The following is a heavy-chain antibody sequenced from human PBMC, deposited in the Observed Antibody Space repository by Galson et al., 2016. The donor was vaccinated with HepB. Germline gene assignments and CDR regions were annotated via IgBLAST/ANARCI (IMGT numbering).Heavy chain of an antibody. Sequence: SLILSCAASGFTFSSYAMHWVRKAPGKGLEGEAVISSDGSQKYYADAVECRFTISRDNSKSTLYLQMNSLRGEDTAIYYCARGGLPTVTIEYWGQGTLVTVSS. CDR1: GFTFSSYA. D-gene: IGHD4-17*01. V-gene: IGHV3-30*04. CDR2: ISSDGSQK. CDR3: ARGGLPTVTIEY. J-gene: IGHJ4*02.